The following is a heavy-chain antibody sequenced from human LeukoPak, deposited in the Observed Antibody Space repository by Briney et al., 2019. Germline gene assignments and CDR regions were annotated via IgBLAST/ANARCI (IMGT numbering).Heavy chain of an antibody. J-gene: IGHJ4*02. CDR1: GYSFTGYY. Sequence: GASVKVSCKASGYSFTGYYMHWVRQAPGQGLEWMGWINPNSGDTKYAQKFQGRVTMTRDTSISTAYMELTRLRSDDTAVYYCARAAGGSSNSHCSGGSCYMPDYWGQGTLVTVSS. CDR2: INPNSGDT. CDR3: ARAAGGSSNSHCSGGSCYMPDY. V-gene: IGHV1-2*02. D-gene: IGHD2-15*01.